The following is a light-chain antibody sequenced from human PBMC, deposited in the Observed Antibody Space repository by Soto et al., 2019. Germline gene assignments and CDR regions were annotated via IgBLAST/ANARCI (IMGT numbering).Light chain of an antibody. CDR3: QQRNDWPPIT. CDR1: QSIHTS. V-gene: IGKV3-11*01. CDR2: DST. J-gene: IGKJ5*01. Sequence: VLTQSPATLSLSPGERATLSCRASQSIHTSLACCQQKSGKPPRLVIYDSTLRANGVPDRFGGSRSGTEFTLTSNSLEPEDFAVYYCQQRNDWPPITYGQGTRLEIK.